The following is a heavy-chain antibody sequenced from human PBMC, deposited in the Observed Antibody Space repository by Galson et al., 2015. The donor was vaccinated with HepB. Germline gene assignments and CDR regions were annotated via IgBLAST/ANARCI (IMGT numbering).Heavy chain of an antibody. D-gene: IGHD2-2*01. J-gene: IGHJ4*02. CDR3: AREHCSSTSCYLEDFDY. CDR1: GFTFSSYA. CDR2: ISSSSSYI. V-gene: IGHV3-21*01. Sequence: SLRLSCAASGFTFSSYAMNWVRQAPGKGLEWVSSISSSSSYIYYADSVKGRFTISRDNAKNSLYLQMNSLRAEDTAVYYCAREHCSSTSCYLEDFDYWGQGTLVTVSS.